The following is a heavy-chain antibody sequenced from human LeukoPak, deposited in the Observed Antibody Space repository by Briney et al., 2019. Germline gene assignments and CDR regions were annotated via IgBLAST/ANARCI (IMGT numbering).Heavy chain of an antibody. CDR3: ARVGLKYDYDY. Sequence: ASVKVSCKASGYTFTGYYIHWVRQAPGQGLEWMGWINPNSGGTNYAQKFKGRVTVTRDTSITTAYMELRSLTSDDTAVYHCARVGLKYDYDYWGQGTLVTVSS. V-gene: IGHV1-2*02. J-gene: IGHJ4*02. D-gene: IGHD3-16*01. CDR2: INPNSGGT. CDR1: GYTFTGYY.